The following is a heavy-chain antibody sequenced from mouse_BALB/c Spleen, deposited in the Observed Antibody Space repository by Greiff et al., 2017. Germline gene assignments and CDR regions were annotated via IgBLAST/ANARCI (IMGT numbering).Heavy chain of an antibody. D-gene: IGHD2-1*01. V-gene: IGHV1-77*01. CDR3: ARGDGNYNFDV. J-gene: IGHJ1*01. CDR2: IYPGSGNT. Sequence: VQLHQSGAELARPGASVKLSCKASGYTFTDYYINWVKQRTGQGLEWIGEIYPGSGNTYYNEKFKGKATLTADKSSSTAYMQLSSLTSEDSAVYFCARGDGNYNFDVWGAGTTVTVSS. CDR1: GYTFTDYY.